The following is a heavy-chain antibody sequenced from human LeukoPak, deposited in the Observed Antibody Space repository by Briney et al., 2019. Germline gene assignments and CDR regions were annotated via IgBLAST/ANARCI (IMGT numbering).Heavy chain of an antibody. CDR2: ISGSGGST. V-gene: IGHV3-23*01. CDR3: AKGASGSYHTPYDY. J-gene: IGHJ4*02. D-gene: IGHD1-26*01. CDR1: GFTFSSHA. Sequence: GGSLRLSCAASGFTFSSHAMSWVRQAPGKGLEWVSAISGSGGSTYYADSVKGRFTISRDNSKNTLYLQMNSLRAEDTAVYYCAKGASGSYHTPYDYWGQGTLVTVSS.